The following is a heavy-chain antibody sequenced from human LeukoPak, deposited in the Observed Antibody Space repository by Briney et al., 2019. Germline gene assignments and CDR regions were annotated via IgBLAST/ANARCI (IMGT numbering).Heavy chain of an antibody. V-gene: IGHV1-18*01. D-gene: IGHD2-21*02. CDR2: ISANNGNT. CDR1: GYTFTNYG. J-gene: IGHJ3*02. CDR3: ARVVVVTAASAFDI. Sequence: ASVKVSCKASGYTFTNYGITWVRQAPGHGLELMGWISANNGNTNYAQKLQGRVTMTRDTSTSTVYMELRSLRSDDTAVYFCARVVVVTAASAFDIWGQGTMVTVSS.